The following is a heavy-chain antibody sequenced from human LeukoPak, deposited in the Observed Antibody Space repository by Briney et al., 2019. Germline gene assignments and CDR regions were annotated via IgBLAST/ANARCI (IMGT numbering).Heavy chain of an antibody. J-gene: IGHJ4*02. Sequence: GGSLRLSCAASGYIFDEYDMHWVRQAPGKGLEWVSLISADGTNRYYADSVKGRFTISSDNSRNSLYLQMNSLRSEDTALYYCGKGTIDNVDYWGQGTLVTVSS. CDR3: GKGTIDNVDY. CDR2: ISADGTNR. V-gene: IGHV3-43*02. D-gene: IGHD1-1*01. CDR1: GYIFDEYD.